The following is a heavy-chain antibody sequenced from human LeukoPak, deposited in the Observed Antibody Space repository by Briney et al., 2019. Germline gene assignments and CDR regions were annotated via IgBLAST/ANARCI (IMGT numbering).Heavy chain of an antibody. Sequence: SETLSLTCTFSGGSVSGYHWGWIRQPPGKGLEWIGYISYSGSTKYNPSLKSRGTTSVDTSKNHFSLKLSSVTAADTAVYYCARLYCSGGSCFEYYWGQGTLVTVSS. CDR2: ISYSGST. CDR1: GGSVSGYH. CDR3: ARLYCSGGSCFEYY. V-gene: IGHV4-59*02. D-gene: IGHD2-15*01. J-gene: IGHJ4*02.